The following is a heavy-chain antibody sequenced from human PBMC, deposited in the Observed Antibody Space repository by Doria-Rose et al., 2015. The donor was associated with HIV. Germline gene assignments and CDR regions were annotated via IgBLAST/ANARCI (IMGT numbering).Heavy chain of an antibody. Sequence: QVQLVQSGGGVVQPGRSLRLSCAASGFTFSSYAMHWVRQAPGKGLEWVAVISYDGSHKYYAGSVKGRFTISRDNSENTLSLQMNTLGPEDTAVYFCARDMGDGDPYYFDYWGQGTLVTVSS. CDR1: GFTFSSYA. CDR3: ARDMGDGDPYYFDY. CDR2: ISYDGSHK. J-gene: IGHJ4*02. D-gene: IGHD4-17*01. V-gene: IGHV3-30*04.